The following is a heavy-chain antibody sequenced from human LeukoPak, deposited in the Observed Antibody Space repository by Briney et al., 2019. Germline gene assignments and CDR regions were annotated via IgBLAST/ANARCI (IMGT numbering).Heavy chain of an antibody. J-gene: IGHJ4*02. CDR2: INAGNGNT. V-gene: IGHV1-3*03. CDR1: GYTFSNYA. Sequence: GASVKVSCKASGYTFSNYAVLWVRQAPGQRLEWLGWINAGNGNTKYSQEFQGRITITRDTSASTAYLELSSLRSEDMAVYYCARGRWTAHTVGYYFDSWGQGTLVTVSS. CDR3: ARGRWTAHTVGYYFDS. D-gene: IGHD2-21*02.